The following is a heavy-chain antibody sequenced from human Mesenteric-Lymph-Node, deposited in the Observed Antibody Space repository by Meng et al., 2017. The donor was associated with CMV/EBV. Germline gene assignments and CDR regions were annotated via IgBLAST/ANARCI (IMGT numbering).Heavy chain of an antibody. CDR2: INGHGSDT. Sequence: ASGFTFSDYWMHWVRQAPGKGLAWISRINGHGSDTNYADSVKGRFTISRDNSKNTLDLQMNSLRAEDTAVYYCARVDGSGNYYNRYWGQGTLVTVSS. D-gene: IGHD3-10*01. J-gene: IGHJ4*02. V-gene: IGHV3-74*01. CDR1: GFTFSDYW. CDR3: ARVDGSGNYYNRY.